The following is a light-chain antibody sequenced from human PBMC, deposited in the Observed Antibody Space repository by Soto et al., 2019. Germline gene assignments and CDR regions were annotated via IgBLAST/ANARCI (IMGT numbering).Light chain of an antibody. J-gene: IGKJ1*01. V-gene: IGKV2D-29*02. CDR3: MQSTQLPPT. Sequence: DVVMTQTPLSLSVSPGQPASITCKSSRRLLHITGETFLFWYLQKPGQSPQLLIYEVSTRVSGVPDRFSGSGSGTDFTLEISRVETDDVGIYYCMQSTQLPPTFGQGTKVDIK. CDR2: EVS. CDR1: RRLLHITGETF.